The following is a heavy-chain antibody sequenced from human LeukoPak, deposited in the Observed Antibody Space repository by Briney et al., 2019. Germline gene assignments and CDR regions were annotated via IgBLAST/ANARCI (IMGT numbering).Heavy chain of an antibody. Sequence: SETLSLTCSVSAGSISSSGSYWGWIRQPPGKGLEWIASISESGSIYYDPSLRSRVTMSIDTPKNQFSLTLTSVTAADTAVYYCARRYCSSTSCYFDYWGQGTLVTVSS. V-gene: IGHV4-39*07. CDR3: ARRYCSSTSCYFDY. D-gene: IGHD2-2*01. CDR1: AGSISSSGSY. CDR2: ISESGSI. J-gene: IGHJ4*02.